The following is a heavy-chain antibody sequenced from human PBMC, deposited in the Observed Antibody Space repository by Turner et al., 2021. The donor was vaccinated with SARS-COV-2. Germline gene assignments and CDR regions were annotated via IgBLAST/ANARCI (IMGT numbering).Heavy chain of an antibody. J-gene: IGHJ6*03. D-gene: IGHD2-8*01. CDR1: GFTFSSYG. CDR3: ARDPNAGYYYMDV. V-gene: IGHV3-33*01. Sequence: QVQLVESGGGVVQPGRSLRLSCAASGFTFSSYGMHWVRQAPGKGLECVAVIWYDGSNKYYADSLKGRFTISRDNSKNTLYLQMNSLTAEDTAVYYCARDPNAGYYYMDVWGKGTTVTVSS. CDR2: IWYDGSNK.